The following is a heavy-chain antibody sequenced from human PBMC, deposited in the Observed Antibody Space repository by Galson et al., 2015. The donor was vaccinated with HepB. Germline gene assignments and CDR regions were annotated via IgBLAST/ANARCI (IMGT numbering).Heavy chain of an antibody. CDR1: GFTFDDYT. D-gene: IGHD2-2*01. Sequence: SLRLSCAASGFTFDDYTMHWVRQAPGKGLEWVSLISWDGGSTYYADSVKGRFTISRDNSKNSLYLQMNSLRTEDTALYYCARGCSSTSCYLADYYYGMDVWGQGTTFTVSS. J-gene: IGHJ6*02. CDR3: ARGCSSTSCYLADYYYGMDV. CDR2: ISWDGGST. V-gene: IGHV3-43*01.